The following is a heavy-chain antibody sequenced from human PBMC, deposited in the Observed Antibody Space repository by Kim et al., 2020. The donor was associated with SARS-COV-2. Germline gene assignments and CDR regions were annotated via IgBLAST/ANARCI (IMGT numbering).Heavy chain of an antibody. J-gene: IGHJ3*02. CDR1: GYTFTSYG. Sequence: ASVKVSCKASGYTFTSYGISWVRQAPGQGLEWMGWISAYNGNTNYAQKLQGRVTMTTDTSTSTAYMELRSLRSDDTAVYYCARDGLNYGDYPGAFDIWGQGTMVTVSS. CDR3: ARDGLNYGDYPGAFDI. V-gene: IGHV1-18*01. D-gene: IGHD4-17*01. CDR2: ISAYNGNT.